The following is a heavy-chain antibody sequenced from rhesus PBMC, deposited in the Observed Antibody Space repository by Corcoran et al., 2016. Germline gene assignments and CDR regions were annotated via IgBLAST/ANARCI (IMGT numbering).Heavy chain of an antibody. V-gene: IGHV4-106*01. CDR1: GGSIGDSYS. Sequence: QVQLQESGPELVKPSAPLSLTCAVSGGSIGDSYSCSWIRPPPGKGLEWIGYIYGSGGSTYYNPSLKSRVTISIDTSKNQFSLKLSSVTAADTAVYYWASPAGGSGWEYFDYWGQGVLVTVSS. CDR3: ASPAGGSGWEYFDY. D-gene: IGHD6-31*01. CDR2: IYGSGGST. J-gene: IGHJ4*01.